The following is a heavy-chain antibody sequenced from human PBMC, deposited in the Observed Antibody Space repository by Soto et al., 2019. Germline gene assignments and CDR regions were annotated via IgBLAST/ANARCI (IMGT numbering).Heavy chain of an antibody. CDR3: ARWLGPYDSSGYYYGYYGMDV. J-gene: IGHJ6*02. CDR2: ISAYNGNT. D-gene: IGHD3-22*01. V-gene: IGHV1-18*01. CDR1: GYTFTSYG. Sequence: QVQLVQSGAEVKKPGASVKVSCKASGYTFTSYGISWVRQAPGQGLEWMGWISAYNGNTNYAQKLQGRVTMTTDTSTSTAYMGLRSLRSDDTAVYYCARWLGPYDSSGYYYGYYGMDVWGQGTTVTVSS.